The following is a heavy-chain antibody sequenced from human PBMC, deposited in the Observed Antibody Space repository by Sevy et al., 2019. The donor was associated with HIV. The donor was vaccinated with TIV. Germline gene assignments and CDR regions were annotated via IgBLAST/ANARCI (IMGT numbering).Heavy chain of an antibody. Sequence: SETLSLTCTVSGGSINRSSYYWGWIRQPPGKGLEWIAIIHSGGNAYYNPSLKSRVTVSVDTSKNQVSLKRTSVTAADTAVYYCARQGGSCKSGPCYTFFDFWGQGTLVTVSS. CDR3: ARQGGSCKSGPCYTFFDF. V-gene: IGHV4-39*01. CDR2: IHSGGNA. CDR1: GGSINRSSYY. J-gene: IGHJ4*02. D-gene: IGHD2-8*02.